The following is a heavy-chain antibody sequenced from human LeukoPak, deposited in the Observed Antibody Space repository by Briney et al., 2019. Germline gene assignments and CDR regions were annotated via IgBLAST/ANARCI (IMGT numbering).Heavy chain of an antibody. CDR2: INHSGST. CDR3: ARGYCSSTSCYWRHYYYYYGMDV. Sequence: SETLSLTCAVYGGSFSGYYWSWIRQPPGKGLEWIWEINHSGSTNYNPSLKSRVTISVDTSKNPFSLKLSSVTAADTAVYYCARGYCSSTSCYWRHYYYYYGMDVWGQGTTVTVSS. CDR1: GGSFSGYY. J-gene: IGHJ6*02. V-gene: IGHV4-34*01. D-gene: IGHD2-2*01.